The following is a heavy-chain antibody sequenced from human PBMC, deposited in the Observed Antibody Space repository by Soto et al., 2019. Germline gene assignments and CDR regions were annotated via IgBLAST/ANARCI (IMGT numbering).Heavy chain of an antibody. CDR1: GFTFDDYA. J-gene: IGHJ1*01. V-gene: IGHV3-9*01. D-gene: IGHD6-13*01. Sequence: GGSLRLSCAASGFTFDDYAMHWVRQVPGKGLEWVSGINWNSGSMGYGDSVKGRFAISRDNAKNSLHLQMNSLSAEDTAFYYCVKDESINWYSGHFRHWGQGTLVTVSS. CDR3: VKDESINWYSGHFRH. CDR2: INWNSGSM.